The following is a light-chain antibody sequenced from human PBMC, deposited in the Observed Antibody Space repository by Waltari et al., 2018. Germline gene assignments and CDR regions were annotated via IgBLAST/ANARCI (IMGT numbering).Light chain of an antibody. V-gene: IGLV3-21*04. Sequence: SYVLTQPPSVSVAPGETATITCGGASTGMRHFHWYQQRAGRAPRLVISYNTVRPSGIPERFSGSTSGTTSTLTISRVEAGDEADYYCQVWDRSRDHVFGAGTKVTVL. CDR2: YNT. J-gene: IGLJ1*01. CDR1: STGMRH. CDR3: QVWDRSRDHV.